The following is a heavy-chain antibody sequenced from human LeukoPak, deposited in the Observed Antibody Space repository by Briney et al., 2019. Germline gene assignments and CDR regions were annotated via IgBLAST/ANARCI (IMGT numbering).Heavy chain of an antibody. J-gene: IGHJ6*03. CDR2: INWNGGST. Sequence: PGGSLRLSCAASGFTFDDYGMSWVRQAPGKGLEWVSGINWNGGSTGHADSVKGRFTISRDNAKNSLYLQMNSLRAEDTALYYCALVPAAYYYYYMDVWGKGTTVTVS. CDR3: ALVPAAYYYYYMDV. CDR1: GFTFDDYG. D-gene: IGHD2-2*01. V-gene: IGHV3-20*04.